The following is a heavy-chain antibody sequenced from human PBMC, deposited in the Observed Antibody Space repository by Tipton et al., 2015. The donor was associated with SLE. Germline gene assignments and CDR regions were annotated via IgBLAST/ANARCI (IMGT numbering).Heavy chain of an antibody. CDR2: IYNSGST. CDR3: ARDWGVYSSSARAGMLDS. D-gene: IGHD6-6*01. CDR1: GGSISSGGYY. Sequence: TLSLTCTVSGGSISSGGYYWTWIRQHPGKGLEWIGYIYNSGSTYYKPSLKSRVTISADTSKNQFSLKLYSVTAADTAVYYCARDWGVYSSSARAGMLDSWGQGTLVTVSS. V-gene: IGHV4-31*03. J-gene: IGHJ4*02.